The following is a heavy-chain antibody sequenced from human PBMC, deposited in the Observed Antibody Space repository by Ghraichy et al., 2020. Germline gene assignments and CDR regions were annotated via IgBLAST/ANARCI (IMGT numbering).Heavy chain of an antibody. CDR2: IKQDGSER. CDR1: GFTFSNYW. D-gene: IGHD6-19*01. Sequence: LTCAASGFTFSNYWMTWVRQAPGKGLEWVANIKQDGSERYYVDSVKGRFTISRDNAKNSLYLQMNSLRAEDTAVYYCAREPGYSSGWTSRLSQHWGQGTLVTVSS. CDR3: AREPGYSSGWTSRLSQH. V-gene: IGHV3-7*03. J-gene: IGHJ1*01.